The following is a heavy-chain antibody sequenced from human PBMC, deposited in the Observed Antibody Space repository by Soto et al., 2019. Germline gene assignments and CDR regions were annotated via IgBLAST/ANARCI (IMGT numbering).Heavy chain of an antibody. CDR2: INPSGGST. CDR1: GYTFTSYY. J-gene: IGHJ5*02. Sequence: ASVKVSCKASGYTFTSYYMHWVRQAPGQGLEWMGIINPSGGSTSYAQKFQGRVTMTRDTSTSTAYMELSSLRSEDTAVYYCARDGGNCSGGSCYWFDPWGQGTLVTVSS. D-gene: IGHD2-15*01. V-gene: IGHV1-46*01. CDR3: ARDGGNCSGGSCYWFDP.